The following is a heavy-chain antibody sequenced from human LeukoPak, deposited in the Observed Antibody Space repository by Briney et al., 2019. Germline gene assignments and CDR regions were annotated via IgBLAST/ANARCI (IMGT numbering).Heavy chain of an antibody. Sequence: ASVKVSCKASGYTFTGYYLHWVRQAPGQGLEWMGWINPNSGGTNYAQKFQGRVTMTRDTSISTAYMELSRLRSDDTAVYYCARDVRKYSSLTFDYWGQGTLVTVSS. CDR1: GYTFTGYY. CDR2: INPNSGGT. D-gene: IGHD6-6*01. V-gene: IGHV1-2*02. CDR3: ARDVRKYSSLTFDY. J-gene: IGHJ4*02.